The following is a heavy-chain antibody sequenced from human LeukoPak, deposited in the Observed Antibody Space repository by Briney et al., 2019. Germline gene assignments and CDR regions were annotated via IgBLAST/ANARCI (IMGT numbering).Heavy chain of an antibody. J-gene: IGHJ4*02. CDR1: GRSLDSGNFY. Sequence: PSQTLSLTCTVSGRSLDSGNFYWSWIRQPPGKGLEWIGSIYHSGSTYYNPSLKSRVTISVDTSKNQFSLKLSSVTAADTAVYYCATTGLGLRYFDWSDYWGQGTLVTVSS. CDR2: IYHSGST. CDR3: ATTGLGLRYFDWSDY. D-gene: IGHD3-9*01. V-gene: IGHV4-39*07.